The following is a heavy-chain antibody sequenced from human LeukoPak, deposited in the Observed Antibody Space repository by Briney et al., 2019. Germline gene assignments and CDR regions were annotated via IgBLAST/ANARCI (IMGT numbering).Heavy chain of an antibody. J-gene: IGHJ4*02. CDR1: GYTFTSYY. CDR3: ASDRVAAAGTRAVNFDY. Sequence: ASVKVSCKASGYTFTSYYMHWVRQAPGQGLEWMGIINPSGGSTSYAQKFQGRVTMTRDTSTSTVYMELSSLRSEDTAVYYCASDRVAAAGTRAVNFDYWGQGTLVTVSS. D-gene: IGHD6-13*01. V-gene: IGHV1-46*01. CDR2: INPSGGST.